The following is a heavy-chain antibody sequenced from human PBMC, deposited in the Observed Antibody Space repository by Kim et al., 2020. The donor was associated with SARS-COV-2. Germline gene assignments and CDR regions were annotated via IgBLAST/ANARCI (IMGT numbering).Heavy chain of an antibody. J-gene: IGHJ4*02. CDR3: AGGLIGSSWYFDY. CDR1: GGSFSGYY. Sequence: SETLSLTCAVYGGSFSGYYWSWIRQPPGKGLEWIGEINHSGSTNYNPSLKSRVTISVDTSKNQFSLKLSSVTAADTAVYYCAGGLIGSSWYFDYWGQGTLVTVSS. V-gene: IGHV4-34*01. CDR2: INHSGST. D-gene: IGHD6-13*01.